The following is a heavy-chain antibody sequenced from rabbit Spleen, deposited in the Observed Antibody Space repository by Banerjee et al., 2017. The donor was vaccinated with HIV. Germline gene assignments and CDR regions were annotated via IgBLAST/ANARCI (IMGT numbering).Heavy chain of an antibody. Sequence: PEGNGGGPGPPGGALKLSLQAPWFDFRGYYKISGRQAPGRGLEWIGIIYTDKGLTDYASWVSGRFTISSDNAQNTVDLQMNSLTAADTATYFCARSLYWSSGWGDLWGPGTLVTVS. CDR2: IYTDKGLT. CDR1: WFDFRGYY. D-gene: IGHD4-1*01. CDR3: ARSLYWSSGWGDL. V-gene: IGHV1S7*01. J-gene: IGHJ4*01.